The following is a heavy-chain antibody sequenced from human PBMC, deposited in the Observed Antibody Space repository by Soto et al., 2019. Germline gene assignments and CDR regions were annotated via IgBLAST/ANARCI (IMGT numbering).Heavy chain of an antibody. J-gene: IGHJ4*02. V-gene: IGHV3-7*01. D-gene: IGHD3-22*01. Sequence: EVQLVESGGGLVQPGGSLRLSCAASGFTFSGYWMGWVRQAPGKGLEWVASIMKDGGQKKYVDSVKGRFTISRDNAKNSLFLQMNSLRAEDTAVYFCARDRDYYEADYWGQGTAVTVSS. CDR2: IMKDGGQK. CDR1: GFTFSGYW. CDR3: ARDRDYYEADY.